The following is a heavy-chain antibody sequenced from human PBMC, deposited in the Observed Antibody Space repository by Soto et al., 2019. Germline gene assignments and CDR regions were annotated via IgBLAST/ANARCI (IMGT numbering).Heavy chain of an antibody. CDR2: ISGSGSCT. D-gene: IGHD2-2*01. V-gene: IGHV3-23*01. CDR1: GFTFSSYS. J-gene: IGHJ4*02. Sequence: GGSLRLSCAASGFTFSSYSMNWVRQAPGKGLEWVSGISGSGSCTYYPDSVKGRFTISRDNFKNTLYLQMNSLRAEDTAVYYCAKHVVVVPAAGDYFDYWGQGTQVTVSS. CDR3: AKHVVVVPAAGDYFDY.